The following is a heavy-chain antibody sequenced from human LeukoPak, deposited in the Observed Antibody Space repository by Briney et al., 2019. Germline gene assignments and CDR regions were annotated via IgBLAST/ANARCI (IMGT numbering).Heavy chain of an antibody. V-gene: IGHV1-69*05. CDR1: GGTFSSYA. CDR2: IIPIFGTA. Sequence: ASVKVSRKASGGTFSSYAISWVRQAPGQGLEWMGGIIPIFGTANYAQKFQGRVTITTDESTGTAYMELSSLRSEDTAVYYCAISQGTYYYDSSGPITTYRSLDYWGQGTLVTVSS. D-gene: IGHD3-22*01. CDR3: AISQGTYYYDSSGPITTYRSLDY. J-gene: IGHJ4*02.